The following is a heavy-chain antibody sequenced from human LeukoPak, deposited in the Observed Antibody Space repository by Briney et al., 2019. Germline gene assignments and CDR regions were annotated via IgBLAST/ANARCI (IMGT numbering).Heavy chain of an antibody. CDR1: GFTFSSYW. J-gene: IGHJ3*02. Sequence: GGSLRLSCAASGFTFSSYWMHWVRQAPGEGLVWVSRINSDGSSTTYADSVKGRFTISRDNSKNTLYLQMNSLRAEDTAVYYCARVALTNSSSRTDAFDIWGQGTMVTVSS. CDR3: ARVALTNSSSRTDAFDI. D-gene: IGHD6-6*01. V-gene: IGHV3-74*01. CDR2: INSDGSST.